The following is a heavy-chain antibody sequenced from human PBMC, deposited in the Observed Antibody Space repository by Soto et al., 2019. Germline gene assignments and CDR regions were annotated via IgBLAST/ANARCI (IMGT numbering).Heavy chain of an antibody. Sequence: SETLSLTCTVSGGSISSGPYSWGWIRQPPGEGLEWIGTFYYSESTYYNPSLESRVTISVDTSKNQFSLKVSSVTVADTAVNYCARLGGYCSSTSGYGYYGIDVWGQGTTVTVSS. J-gene: IGHJ6*02. CDR1: GGSISSGPYS. CDR3: ARLGGYCSSTSGYGYYGIDV. CDR2: FYYSEST. V-gene: IGHV4-39*01. D-gene: IGHD2-2*01.